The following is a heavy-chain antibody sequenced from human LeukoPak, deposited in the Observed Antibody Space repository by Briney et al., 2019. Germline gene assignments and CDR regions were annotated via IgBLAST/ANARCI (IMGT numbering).Heavy chain of an antibody. D-gene: IGHD6-13*01. CDR2: ISAYNGNT. Sequence: GASVKVSCKASGYTFTSYGISWVRQAPGQGLEWMGWISAYNGNTNYAQKLQGRVTMTTDTSTSTAYMELRSLRSDDTAVYYCASSIAAGTTTDLDYWGQGTLVTVSS. V-gene: IGHV1-18*01. J-gene: IGHJ4*02. CDR3: ASSIAAGTTTDLDY. CDR1: GYTFTSYG.